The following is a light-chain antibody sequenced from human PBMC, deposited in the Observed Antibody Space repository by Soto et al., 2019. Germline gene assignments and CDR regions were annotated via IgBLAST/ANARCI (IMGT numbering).Light chain of an antibody. CDR2: GAS. CDR3: QQYNNWWT. V-gene: IGKV3-15*01. J-gene: IGKJ1*01. CDR1: QSVSSN. Sequence: EIVMTQSPATLSVSPGERATLSCRASQSVSSNLAWYQQKPGQAPRLLIYGASTSAAGIPARFIGSGSGAEFTLTISSLQSEDFAVHYGQQYNNWWTLGQGTKVEIK.